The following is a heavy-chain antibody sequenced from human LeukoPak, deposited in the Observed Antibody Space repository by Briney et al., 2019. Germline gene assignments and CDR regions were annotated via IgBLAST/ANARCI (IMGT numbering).Heavy chain of an antibody. D-gene: IGHD6-19*01. CDR3: VNQISGWVY. CDR1: GFTFSYYI. J-gene: IGHJ4*02. V-gene: IGHV3-64D*09. Sequence: GGSLRLSCSASGFTFSYYIMHWVRQAPGKGLETVSAITGNGDIPYYGDSVKGRFTISRDNSKNTLYLQLSSLRPEDTAVYYCVNQISGWVYWGQGTLVTVSA. CDR2: ITGNGDIP.